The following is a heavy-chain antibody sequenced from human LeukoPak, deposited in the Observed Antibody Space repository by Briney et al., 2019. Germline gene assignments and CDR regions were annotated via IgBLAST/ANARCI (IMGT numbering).Heavy chain of an antibody. CDR2: ISGSGGST. V-gene: IGHV3-23*01. CDR1: GFTFSSYA. J-gene: IGHJ4*02. D-gene: IGHD3-10*01. Sequence: TGGSLRLSCAASGFTFSSYAMSWVRQAPGKGLEWVSAISGSGGSTYYADSVKGRFTIYRDNSKNKLYLQMNSLRAEDTAVYYCAKARSAVRGVIGYFDYWGQGTLVTVSS. CDR3: AKARSAVRGVIGYFDY.